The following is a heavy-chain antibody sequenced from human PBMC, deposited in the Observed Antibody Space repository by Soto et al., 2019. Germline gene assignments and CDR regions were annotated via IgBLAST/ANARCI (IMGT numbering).Heavy chain of an antibody. CDR1: GFNFSSYG. D-gene: IGHD2-2*01. Sequence: HVQLVESGGGVVQPGRSLRLSCAVSGFNFSSYGMHWVRQAPGKGLEWVAVISYDGSHKASADSVKGRFAISRDNSKNTLLLQMNSLRVEDTAVYYCAKGLVKTSISPADWGQGTLVTVSS. J-gene: IGHJ4*02. CDR3: AKGLVKTSISPAD. CDR2: ISYDGSHK. V-gene: IGHV3-30*18.